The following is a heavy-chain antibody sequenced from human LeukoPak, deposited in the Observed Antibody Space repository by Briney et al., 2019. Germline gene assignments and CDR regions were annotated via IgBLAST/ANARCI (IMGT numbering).Heavy chain of an antibody. CDR1: GFTFNNYN. V-gene: IGHV3-21*01. CDR2: ISDSSSYI. J-gene: IGHJ4*02. Sequence: GGSLRLSCAASGFTFNNYNMNWVRQAPGKGLEWVSSISDSSSYIYYADSVRGRFTISRDNAKNSLYLQMNSLRAEDTAVYYCARDPSGWYFVDYWGQGTLVTVSS. D-gene: IGHD6-19*01. CDR3: ARDPSGWYFVDY.